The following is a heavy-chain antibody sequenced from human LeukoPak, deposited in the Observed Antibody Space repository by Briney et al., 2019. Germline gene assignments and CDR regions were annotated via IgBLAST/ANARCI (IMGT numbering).Heavy chain of an antibody. D-gene: IGHD3-22*01. CDR2: ISWNSGSI. V-gene: IGHV3-9*01. CDR1: GFTFDDYA. J-gene: IGHJ4*02. Sequence: PGRSLRLSCAASGFTFDDYAMHWVRHAPGKGLEWVSGISWNSGSIGYADSVKGRFTISRDNAKNPLYLQMNSLRAEDTALYYCAKDIGSSGYYYPDYWGQGTLVTVSS. CDR3: AKDIGSSGYYYPDY.